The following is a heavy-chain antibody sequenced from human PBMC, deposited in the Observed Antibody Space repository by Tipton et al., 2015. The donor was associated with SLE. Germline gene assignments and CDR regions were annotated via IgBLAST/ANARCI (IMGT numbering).Heavy chain of an antibody. CDR3: ARDLADKVGCLDF. V-gene: IGHV3-23*01. CDR1: GFTFSSYA. J-gene: IGHJ4*02. CDR2: ISGSGAGT. Sequence: SLRLSCAASGFTFSSYAMSWVRQAPGKGLEWVSVISGSGAGTYYADAVKGRFTISRDNSKNALYLQMNSLRAEDAAVYFCARDLADKVGCLDFRGQGTLVTVSS. D-gene: IGHD3-16*01.